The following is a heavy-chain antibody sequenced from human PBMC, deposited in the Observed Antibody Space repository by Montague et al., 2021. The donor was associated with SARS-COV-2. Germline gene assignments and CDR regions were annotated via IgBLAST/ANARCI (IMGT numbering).Heavy chain of an antibody. CDR2: IYHSGST. Sequence: SETLSLTCAVSGGSISSSNWWSWVRQPPGKGLEWIGGIYHSGSTNYSPSLKSRVTISVDKSKNQFSLKLSSVTAADTAVYYCARDRRSWFPPYYYGMDVWGQGTTITVSS. J-gene: IGHJ6*02. D-gene: IGHD6-13*01. CDR3: ARDRRSWFPPYYYGMDV. V-gene: IGHV4-4*02. CDR1: GGSISSSNW.